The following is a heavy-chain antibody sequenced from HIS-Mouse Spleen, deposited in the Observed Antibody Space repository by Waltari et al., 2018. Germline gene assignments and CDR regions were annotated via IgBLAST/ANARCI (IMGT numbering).Heavy chain of an antibody. D-gene: IGHD3-10*01. CDR3: ARTRGYWYFDL. CDR1: GGSMRSSSYY. J-gene: IGHJ2*01. Sequence: QLQLQESGPGLVKPSETLSLTCTVPGGSMRSSSYYWGWIRQPPGKGLEWIGSIYYSGSTYYNPSLKSRVTISVDTSKNQFSLKLSSVTAADTAVYYCARTRGYWYFDLWGRGTLVTVSS. CDR2: IYYSGST. V-gene: IGHV4-39*01.